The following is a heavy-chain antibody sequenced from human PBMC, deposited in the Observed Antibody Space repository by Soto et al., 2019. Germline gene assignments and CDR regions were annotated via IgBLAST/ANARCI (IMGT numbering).Heavy chain of an antibody. V-gene: IGHV3-30-3*01. CDR3: ASELGWNYAPYSNWFDP. D-gene: IGHD1-7*01. Sequence: GSLRLSCAASGFTFSSYAMHWVRQAPGKGLEWVAVISYDGSNKYYADSVKGRFTISRDNSKNTLYLQMNSLRAEDTAVYYCASELGWNYAPYSNWFDPWGQGTLVTVSS. CDR1: GFTFSSYA. CDR2: ISYDGSNK. J-gene: IGHJ5*02.